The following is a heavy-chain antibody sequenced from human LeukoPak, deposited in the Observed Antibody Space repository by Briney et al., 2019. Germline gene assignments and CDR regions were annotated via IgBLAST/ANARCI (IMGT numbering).Heavy chain of an antibody. CDR3: ASHCSSTSCYQYFDY. CDR1: GYSFTSYW. D-gene: IGHD2-2*01. Sequence: GESLKISCKGSGYSFTSYWISWVRQMPGKGLEWMGRIDPSDSYTNYSPSFQGHVTISADKSISTAYLQWSSLKASDTAMYYCASHCSSTSCYQYFDYWGQGTLVTVSS. V-gene: IGHV5-10-1*01. CDR2: IDPSDSYT. J-gene: IGHJ4*02.